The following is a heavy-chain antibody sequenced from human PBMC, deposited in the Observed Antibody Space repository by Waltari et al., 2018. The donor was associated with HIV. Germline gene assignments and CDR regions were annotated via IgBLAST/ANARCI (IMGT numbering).Heavy chain of an antibody. D-gene: IGHD3-22*01. J-gene: IGHJ3*02. CDR1: GGPFSSYA. CDR2: IIPIFDTS. V-gene: IGHV1-69*12. Sequence: QVQLVQSGAEVKKPGSSVKVSCKASGGPFSSYAISWMRPAPGQGLEWMGGIIPIFDTSNYAQKFQGRVTITADESTSTAYMELSSLRSDDTAVYYCARELKQLSPQDYDSPPRGFDIWGQGTMVTVSS. CDR3: ARELKQLSPQDYDSPPRGFDI.